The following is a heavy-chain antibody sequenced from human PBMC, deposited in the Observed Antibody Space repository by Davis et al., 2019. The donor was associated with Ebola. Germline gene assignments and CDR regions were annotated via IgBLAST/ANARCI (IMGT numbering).Heavy chain of an antibody. Sequence: PGGSLRLSCTASGFTFSSYGMHWVRQAPGKGLEWVAVISYDGSNKYYADSVKGRFTISRDNSKNTLYLQMNSLRAEDTAVYYCARDGRAYNWAYDCWGQGTLVTVSS. CDR3: ARDGRAYNWAYDC. CDR2: ISYDGSNK. V-gene: IGHV3-30*03. D-gene: IGHD1-1*01. J-gene: IGHJ4*02. CDR1: GFTFSSYG.